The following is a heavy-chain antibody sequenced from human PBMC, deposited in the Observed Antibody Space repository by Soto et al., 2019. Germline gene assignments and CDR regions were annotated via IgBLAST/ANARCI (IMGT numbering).Heavy chain of an antibody. CDR1: GGSINSYW. CDR3: ARDIGSYAYGEGY. V-gene: IGHV4-4*07. Sequence: SETLSLTCSVSGGSINSYWWSWIRQPAGKGLEWIGRVYSSGTTDYNPSLNRRATLSVETYKNQFSLKLSSVTAADTAVYYCARDIGSYAYGEGYWGQGIQVTVSS. CDR2: VYSSGTT. J-gene: IGHJ4*02. D-gene: IGHD3-10*01.